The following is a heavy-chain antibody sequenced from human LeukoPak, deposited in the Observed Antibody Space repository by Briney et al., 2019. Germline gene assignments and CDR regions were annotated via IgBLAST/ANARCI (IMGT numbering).Heavy chain of an antibody. CDR2: INSDGSST. CDR3: ARGRAVVPAARKPHDAFDI. V-gene: IGHV3-74*01. CDR1: GFTFSSYW. J-gene: IGHJ3*02. D-gene: IGHD2-2*01. Sequence: SGGSLRLSCAASGFTFSSYWMHWVRQAPGKGLVWVSRINSDGSSTSYADSVKGRFTISRDNAKNTLYLQMNSLRAEDTAVYYCARGRAVVPAARKPHDAFDIWSQGTMVTVSS.